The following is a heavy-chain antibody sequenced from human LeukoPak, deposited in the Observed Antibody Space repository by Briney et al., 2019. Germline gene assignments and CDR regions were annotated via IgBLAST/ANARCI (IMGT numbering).Heavy chain of an antibody. J-gene: IGHJ3*02. CDR1: GFTVSSNY. CDR2: IYSGGST. V-gene: IGHV3-53*05. CDR3: ARDRGRVYDNGGFDAFDI. D-gene: IGHD3-22*01. Sequence: PGGSLRLSCAASGFTVSSNYMSWVRQAPGKGLEWVSVIYSGGSTYYADSVKGRFTISRDNSKNTLYLQMNSLRTEYTAVYYCARDRGRVYDNGGFDAFDIWGQGTMVTVSS.